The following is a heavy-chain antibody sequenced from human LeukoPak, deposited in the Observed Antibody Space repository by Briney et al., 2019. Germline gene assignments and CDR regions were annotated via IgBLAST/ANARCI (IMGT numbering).Heavy chain of an antibody. CDR2: ISGSGGST. J-gene: IGHJ4*02. D-gene: IGHD3-9*01. Sequence: GGTLRLSCAASGFTFSSYDMSWVRQAPGKGLEWVSAISGSGGSTYYADSVKGRFTISRDNSKNTLYLQMNSLRAEDTAVYYCAKGSRYFDWLANLDYWGQGTLVTVSS. V-gene: IGHV3-23*01. CDR1: GFTFSSYD. CDR3: AKGSRYFDWLANLDY.